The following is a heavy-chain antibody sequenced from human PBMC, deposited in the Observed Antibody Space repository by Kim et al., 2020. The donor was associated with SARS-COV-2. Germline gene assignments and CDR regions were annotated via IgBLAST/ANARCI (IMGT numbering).Heavy chain of an antibody. CDR1: GFTFSSYG. J-gene: IGHJ6*02. D-gene: IGHD4-17*01. CDR2: ISYDGSNK. CDR3: AKDARGDYGMLMGYYYYYYGMDV. Sequence: GGSLRLSCAASGFTFSSYGMHWVRQAPGKGLEWVAVISYDGSNKYYADSVKGRFTISRDNSKNTLYLQMNSLRAEDTAVYYCAKDARGDYGMLMGYYYYYYGMDVWGQGTTVTVSS. V-gene: IGHV3-30*18.